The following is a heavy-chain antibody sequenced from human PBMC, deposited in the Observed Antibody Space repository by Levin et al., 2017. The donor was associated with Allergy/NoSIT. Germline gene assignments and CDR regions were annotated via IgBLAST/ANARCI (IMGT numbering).Heavy chain of an antibody. J-gene: IGHJ6*03. CDR3: TTYYGVPAANYYYYYMDV. CDR2: IKSKTDGGTT. D-gene: IGHD2-2*01. Sequence: SCAASGFTFSNAWMSWVRQAPGKGLEWVGRIKSKTDGGTTDYAAPVKGRFTISRDDSKNTLYLQMNSLKTEDTAVYYCTTYYGVPAANYYYYYMDVWGKGTTVTVSS. CDR1: GFTFSNAW. V-gene: IGHV3-15*01.